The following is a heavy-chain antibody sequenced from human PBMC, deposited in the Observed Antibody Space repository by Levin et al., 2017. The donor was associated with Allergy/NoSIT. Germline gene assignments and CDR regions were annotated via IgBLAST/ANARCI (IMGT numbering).Heavy chain of an antibody. CDR2: ITNDGSTT. CDR1: GFTFSRYW. D-gene: IGHD4/OR15-4a*01. CDR3: ARDNAKGRLDP. V-gene: IGHV3-74*01. Sequence: GGSLRLSCAASGFTFSRYWMHWVRQAPGKGLVWVSYITNDGSTTRYADSVKGRFTISRDNAKNMLYLQMSSLRGEDTAVYYCARDNAKGRLDPWGQGTLVTVSS. J-gene: IGHJ5*02.